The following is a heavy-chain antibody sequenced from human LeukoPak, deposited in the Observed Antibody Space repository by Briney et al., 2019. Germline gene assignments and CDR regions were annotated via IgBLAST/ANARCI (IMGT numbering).Heavy chain of an antibody. Sequence: QAGGSLRLSCAASGFTFSSYWMSWVRQAPGKGLEWVANIKQDGSEKYYVDSVKGRFTISRDNAKNSLYLQMNSLRAEDTALYYCAKEAVVTAKSWYFDLWGRGTLVTVSS. CDR1: GFTFSSYW. J-gene: IGHJ2*01. D-gene: IGHD2-21*02. V-gene: IGHV3-7*03. CDR2: IKQDGSEK. CDR3: AKEAVVTAKSWYFDL.